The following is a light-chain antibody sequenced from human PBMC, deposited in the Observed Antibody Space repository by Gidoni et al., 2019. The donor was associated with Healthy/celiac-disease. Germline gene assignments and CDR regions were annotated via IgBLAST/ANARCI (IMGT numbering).Light chain of an antibody. V-gene: IGKV2-28*01. J-gene: IGKJ5*01. CDR3: MQALQTPIT. Sequence: DIFMTPSPLSLPVTPGGPAPISFRSSHSLLHSNGYDFLDWYLQKPGQSPQLLIYVGSNRASGFPDRFSGSGSGTDFTLKISRVEAEDVGVYYCMQALQTPITFGQXTRLEIK. CDR1: HSLLHSNGYDF. CDR2: VGS.